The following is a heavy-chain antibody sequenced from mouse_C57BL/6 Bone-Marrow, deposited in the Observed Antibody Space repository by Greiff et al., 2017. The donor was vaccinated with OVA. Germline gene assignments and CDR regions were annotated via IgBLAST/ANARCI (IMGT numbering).Heavy chain of an antibody. CDR3: ARRRYYYGSSSYYFDY. Sequence: VQLQQSGPELVKPGASVKIPCKASGYTFTDYNMDWVKQSHGKSLEWIGDINPNNGGTIYNQKFKGKATLTVDKSSSTAYMELRSLTSDDTAVYYGARRRYYYGSSSYYFDYWGQGTTLTVSS. CDR1: GYTFTDYN. J-gene: IGHJ2*01. CDR2: INPNNGGT. D-gene: IGHD1-1*01. V-gene: IGHV1-18*01.